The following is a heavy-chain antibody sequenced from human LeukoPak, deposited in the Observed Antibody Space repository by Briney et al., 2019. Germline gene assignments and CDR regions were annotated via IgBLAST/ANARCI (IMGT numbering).Heavy chain of an antibody. CDR2: IKQDGSEK. J-gene: IGHJ4*02. CDR1: GFTFSSYW. Sequence: GGSLRLSCEASGFTFSSYWMSWVRQAPGKGLEWVANIKQDGSEKYYVDSVKGRFTISRDNAKNSLYLQMNSLRAEDTAVYYCAREAPSGDCSGGSCYSVGGYYFDYWGQGTLVTVSS. D-gene: IGHD2-15*01. V-gene: IGHV3-7*01. CDR3: AREAPSGDCSGGSCYSVGGYYFDY.